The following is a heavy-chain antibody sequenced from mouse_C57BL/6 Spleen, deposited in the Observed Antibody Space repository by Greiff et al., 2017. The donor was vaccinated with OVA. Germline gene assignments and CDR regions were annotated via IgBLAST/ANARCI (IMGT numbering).Heavy chain of an antibody. J-gene: IGHJ3*01. V-gene: IGHV3-1*01. CDR2: ISYSGST. D-gene: IGHD1-1*01. Sequence: EVQLQESGPGMVKPSQSLSLTCTVPGYSITSGYDWHWIRHFPGNKLEWMGYISYSGSTNYNPSLKSRISITHDTSKNHFFLKLNSVTTEDTATYYGARGRGYSPFAYWDQGTLVTVSA. CDR3: ARGRGYSPFAY. CDR1: GYSITSGYD.